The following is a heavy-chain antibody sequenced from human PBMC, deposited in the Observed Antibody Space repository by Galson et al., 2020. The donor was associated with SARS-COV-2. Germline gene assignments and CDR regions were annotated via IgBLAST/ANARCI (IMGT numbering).Heavy chain of an antibody. Sequence: GGSLRLSCAGFGFTFSSHAMHWVRQAPGKGLEWVAVMFHDGSYDGSNKYYTDSVKGRFTISRDNSKNTLFLQMNSLRAEDTAVYYCARENNYYDSSGPSSGFDIWGQGTLVTVSS. CDR1: GFTFSSHA. CDR2: MFHDGSYDGSNK. V-gene: IGHV3-30*04. D-gene: IGHD3-22*01. CDR3: ARENNYYDSSGPSSGFDI. J-gene: IGHJ3*02.